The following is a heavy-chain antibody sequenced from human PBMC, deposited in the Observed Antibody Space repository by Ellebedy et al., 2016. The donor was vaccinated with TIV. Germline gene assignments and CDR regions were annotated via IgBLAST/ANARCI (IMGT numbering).Heavy chain of an antibody. CDR2: IYFNGDK. CDR3: AYRSAAYDYHGLDV. V-gene: IGHV2-5*01. CDR1: GFSLGTSGVG. J-gene: IGHJ6*02. D-gene: IGHD6-25*01. Sequence: SGPTLVKPTQTLTLTCTFSGFSLGTSGVGGVWFRQPPGKALEWLAVIYFNGDKRYSPSLRSRLSITKDTSKDQVVLTMTNVDPVDTATYYCAYRSAAYDYHGLDVWGQGTTVTVSS.